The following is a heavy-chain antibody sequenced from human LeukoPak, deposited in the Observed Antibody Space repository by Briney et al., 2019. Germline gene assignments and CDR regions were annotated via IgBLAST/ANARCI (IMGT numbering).Heavy chain of an antibody. J-gene: IGHJ3*02. D-gene: IGHD3-3*01. CDR2: IIPIFSTA. CDR1: GGTFGSYA. V-gene: IGHV1-69*01. CDR3: ATPPYYDFWSGHNGAFDI. Sequence: GSSVKVSCEASGGTFGSYAISWVRQAPGQGLEWMGGIIPIFSTANYAQKFQGRVTITADESTSPVYMELSSLRSEDTAVYYCATPPYYDFWSGHNGAFDIWGQGTMVIVSS.